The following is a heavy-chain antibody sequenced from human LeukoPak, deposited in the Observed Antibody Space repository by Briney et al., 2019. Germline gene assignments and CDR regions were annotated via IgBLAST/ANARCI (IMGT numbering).Heavy chain of an antibody. CDR3: SRESGPFCPFGY. Sequence: PSETLSLTCGVSGGSISGTNWWSWVRQPPGQGLEWIGEISLAGQTNYNPSLNGRVTMSLDKSSNQLSLHLTSVTAADAATYFCSRESGPFCPFGYWGQGTLVIVSS. CDR1: GGSISGTNW. J-gene: IGHJ4*02. D-gene: IGHD1-26*01. CDR2: ISLAGQT. V-gene: IGHV4/OR15-8*02.